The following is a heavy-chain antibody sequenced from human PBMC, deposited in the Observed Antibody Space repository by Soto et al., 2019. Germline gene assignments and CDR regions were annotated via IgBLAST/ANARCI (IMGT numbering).Heavy chain of an antibody. CDR1: GFTFSNAW. CDR3: TTYDYILGSDRYRWAY. J-gene: IGHJ4*02. V-gene: IGHV3-15*01. Sequence: GGSLRLSCAASGFTFSNAWMSWVRQAPWKGLEWVARIKSKIDGGTTDHAAPVKGRFTISRDDSKNTLYLQMNSLETEDTAVYYCTTYDYILGSDRYRWAYWGKGALVTVST. D-gene: IGHD3-16*02. CDR2: IKSKIDGGTT.